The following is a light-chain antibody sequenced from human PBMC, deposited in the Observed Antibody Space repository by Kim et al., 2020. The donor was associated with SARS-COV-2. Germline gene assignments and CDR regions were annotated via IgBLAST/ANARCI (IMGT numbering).Light chain of an antibody. J-gene: IGLJ1*01. Sequence: VSPGQTARITCSGDKLGDKYACWYQQKPGQSPVLVIYQDSKRPSGIPERFSGSNSGNTATLTISGTQAMDEADYYCQAWDSSTLYVFGTGTKVTVL. CDR2: QDS. CDR3: QAWDSSTLYV. V-gene: IGLV3-1*01. CDR1: KLGDKY.